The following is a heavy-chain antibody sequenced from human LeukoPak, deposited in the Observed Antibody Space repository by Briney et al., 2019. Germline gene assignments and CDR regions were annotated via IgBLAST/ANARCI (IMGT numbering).Heavy chain of an antibody. Sequence: GASVKVSCKASGYTFTSYYIHWVRQAPGQGLEWMGIINPTGGSTSYAQKFQGRVTMTRDTSTSTLYMELSSLRSEDTAVYYCARGWYYDSSGYWGVFDYWGQGTLVTVSS. CDR2: INPTGGST. J-gene: IGHJ4*02. CDR1: GYTFTSYY. V-gene: IGHV1-46*01. D-gene: IGHD3-22*01. CDR3: ARGWYYDSSGYWGVFDY.